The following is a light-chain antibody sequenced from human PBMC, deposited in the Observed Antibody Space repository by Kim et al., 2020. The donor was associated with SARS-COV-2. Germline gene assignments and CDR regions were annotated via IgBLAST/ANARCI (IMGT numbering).Light chain of an antibody. CDR1: QSISNY. Sequence: GDRVTITCRASQSISNYLNYYQHKPGKAPKLLIYAASTLQSGVPSRFSGSGSGTDFTLTISGLQPEDIATYYCQQSFSTPYTFGQGTKLEI. CDR3: QQSFSTPYT. J-gene: IGKJ2*01. V-gene: IGKV1-39*01. CDR2: AAS.